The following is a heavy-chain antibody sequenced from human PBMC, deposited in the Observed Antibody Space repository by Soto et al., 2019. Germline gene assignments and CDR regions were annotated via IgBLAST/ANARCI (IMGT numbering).Heavy chain of an antibody. CDR3: ARATVTTNYYYGMDV. V-gene: IGHV4-61*01. CDR2: IYYSGST. Sequence: QVQLQESGPGLVKPSETLSLTCTVSGGSVSSGSYYWSWIRQPPGKGLEWIGYIYYSGSTNYNPSLKSRVTISVDTSKNLFSLKLSSVTAADTAVYYCARATVTTNYYYGMDVWGQGTTVTVSS. J-gene: IGHJ6*02. CDR1: GGSVSSGSYY. D-gene: IGHD4-17*01.